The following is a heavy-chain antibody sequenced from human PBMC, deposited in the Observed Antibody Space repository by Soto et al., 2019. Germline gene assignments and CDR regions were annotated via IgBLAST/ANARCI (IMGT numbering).Heavy chain of an antibody. CDR2: ISGSGGST. Sequence: EVQLLESGGGLVQPGGSLRLSCAASGFTFSSYAMSWVRQAPGKGLEWVSAISGSGGSTYYADSVKGRFTISRDNSKNTLYLQMNSLGAEDTAVYYCANTGIAATSPRRNYYYYYGMDVWGQGTTVTVSS. CDR1: GFTFSSYA. D-gene: IGHD6-13*01. CDR3: ANTGIAATSPRRNYYYYYGMDV. J-gene: IGHJ6*02. V-gene: IGHV3-23*01.